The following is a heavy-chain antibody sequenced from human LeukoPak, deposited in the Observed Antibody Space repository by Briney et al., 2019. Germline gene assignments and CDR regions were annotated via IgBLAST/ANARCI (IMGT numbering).Heavy chain of an antibody. CDR2: ISGSGGST. D-gene: IGHD3-10*01. Sequence: GGSLRLSCAASGFTFSSYAMSWVRQAPGKGLEWVSAISGSGGSTYYADSVKGRFTISRDNSKNTLYLQMNSLRAEDTAVYYCAKGYYYGSGSYYNDYYYYYYMDVWGKGTTVTISS. V-gene: IGHV3-23*01. J-gene: IGHJ6*03. CDR1: GFTFSSYA. CDR3: AKGYYYGSGSYYNDYYYYYYMDV.